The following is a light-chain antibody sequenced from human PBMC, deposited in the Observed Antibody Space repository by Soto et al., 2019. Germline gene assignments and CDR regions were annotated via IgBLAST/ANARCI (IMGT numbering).Light chain of an antibody. J-gene: IGKJ5*01. Sequence: EVVMTQSPATLSVSPGERVTLSCRASQSVRSNLAWYQQKPGQSPRLLIYGASTRATGIPARFSGSGSGTEFTLTISSLQSEDFAVYYCQQYNNWPPIKFVQGTRLGIK. CDR2: GAS. CDR3: QQYNNWPPIK. V-gene: IGKV3-15*01. CDR1: QSVRSN.